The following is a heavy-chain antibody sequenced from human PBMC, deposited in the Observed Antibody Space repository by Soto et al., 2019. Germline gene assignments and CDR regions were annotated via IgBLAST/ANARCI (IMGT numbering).Heavy chain of an antibody. Sequence: ASVKVSCKASGYTFTSYGISWVRQAPGQGLDWMGWISAYNGNTNYAQKLQGRVTMTTDTSTSTAYMELRSLRSDDTAVYYCARDLGQQLDYYYGMDVWGQGTTVTVSS. CDR3: ARDLGQQLDYYYGMDV. J-gene: IGHJ6*02. CDR2: ISAYNGNT. V-gene: IGHV1-18*01. D-gene: IGHD6-13*01. CDR1: GYTFTSYG.